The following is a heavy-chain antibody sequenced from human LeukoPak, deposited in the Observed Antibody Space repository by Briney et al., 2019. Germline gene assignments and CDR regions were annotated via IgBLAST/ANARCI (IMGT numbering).Heavy chain of an antibody. D-gene: IGHD3-22*01. V-gene: IGHV1-2*02. CDR1: GYTFTGYY. J-gene: IGHJ5*02. CDR2: INPNSGGT. Sequence: ASVKVSCKASGYTFTGYYMHWVRQAPGQGLEWMGWINPNSGGTNYAQKFQGRVTMTRDTSISTAYMELSRLRSDDTAVYYCAREARGPDSSGYYYHWFDPWGQGTLVTASS. CDR3: AREARGPDSSGYYYHWFDP.